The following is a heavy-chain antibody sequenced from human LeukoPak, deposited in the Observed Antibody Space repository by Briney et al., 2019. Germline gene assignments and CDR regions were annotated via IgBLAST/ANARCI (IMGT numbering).Heavy chain of an antibody. CDR1: GFTFSSYG. CDR2: IWYDGSSK. CDR3: AKDLEAAAATAPLDY. Sequence: GRSLRLSCAASGFTFSSYGMHWVRQAPGKGLEWVAVIWYDGSSKYYADSVKGRFTISRDNSKNTLYLQMNSLRAEDTAVYYCAKDLEAAAATAPLDYWGQGTLVTVSS. J-gene: IGHJ4*02. D-gene: IGHD6-13*01. V-gene: IGHV3-33*06.